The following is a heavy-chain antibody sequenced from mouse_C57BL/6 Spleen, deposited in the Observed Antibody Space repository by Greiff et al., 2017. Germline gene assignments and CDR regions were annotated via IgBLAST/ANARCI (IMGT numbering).Heavy chain of an antibody. J-gene: IGHJ3*01. CDR3: ASEVNRAFAY. D-gene: IGHD3-1*01. CDR1: GYTFTSYW. CDR2: IDPSDSYT. V-gene: IGHV1-69*01. Sequence: VQLQQPGAELVMPGASVKLSCKASGYTFTSYWMHWVKQRPGQGLEWIGEIDPSDSYTNYNQKFKGKSTLTVDKSSSTAYMQLSSLTSEDSAVYYCASEVNRAFAYWGQGTLVTVSA.